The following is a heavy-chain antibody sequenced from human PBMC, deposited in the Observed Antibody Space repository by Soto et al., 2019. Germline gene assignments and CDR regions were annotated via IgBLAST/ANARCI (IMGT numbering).Heavy chain of an antibody. CDR3: ATMGTPATGLYYFDY. Sequence: SETLSLTCSVSGGSISSGVYYWGWIRQPPGKGLEWIGSMFHSGRTYQNPSLKSRVTISVDTSKNQFSLNLSFVTAADTAVYYCATMGTPATGLYYFDYWGQGTLVTVSS. J-gene: IGHJ4*02. D-gene: IGHD1-7*01. V-gene: IGHV4-30-4*01. CDR1: GGSISSGVYY. CDR2: MFHSGRT.